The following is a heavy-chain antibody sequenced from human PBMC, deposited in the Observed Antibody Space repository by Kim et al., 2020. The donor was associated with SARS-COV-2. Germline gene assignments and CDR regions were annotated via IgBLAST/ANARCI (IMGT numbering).Heavy chain of an antibody. CDR2: I. Sequence: IYYADSVKGRLTISRDNAKNSLYLQMNSLRAEDTAVYYCASGYDSRWFDPWGQGTLVTVSS. D-gene: IGHD5-12*01. V-gene: IGHV3-48*03. J-gene: IGHJ5*02. CDR3: ASGYDSRWFDP.